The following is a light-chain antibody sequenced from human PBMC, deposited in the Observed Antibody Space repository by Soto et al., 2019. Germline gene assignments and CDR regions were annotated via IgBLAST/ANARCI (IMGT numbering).Light chain of an antibody. V-gene: IGLV2-8*01. CDR3: SSHAGSNHLL. Sequence: QSALTQPPSASGSRGQSVTISCTGTSSDVGGYDYVSWYQQHPGKAPKLLIYEVTKRPSGVPDRFSGSKSGNTASLTVSGLQAEDEADYYCSSHAGSNHLLFGGGTQLTVL. CDR2: EVT. J-gene: IGLJ2*01. CDR1: SSDVGGYDY.